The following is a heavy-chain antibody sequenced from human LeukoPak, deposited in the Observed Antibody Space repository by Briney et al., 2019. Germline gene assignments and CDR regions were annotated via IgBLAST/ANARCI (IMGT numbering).Heavy chain of an antibody. Sequence: PGGSLRLSFPASESTFSSYTMNWVRQAPGKGLEWVSYISSSSSTIYYADSVKGRFTISRDNAKNSLYPQMNSLRDEDTAVYYCARDAFLDYWGQGTLVTVSS. CDR1: ESTFSSYT. CDR2: ISSSSSTI. D-gene: IGHD3-3*02. V-gene: IGHV3-48*02. CDR3: ARDAFLDY. J-gene: IGHJ4*02.